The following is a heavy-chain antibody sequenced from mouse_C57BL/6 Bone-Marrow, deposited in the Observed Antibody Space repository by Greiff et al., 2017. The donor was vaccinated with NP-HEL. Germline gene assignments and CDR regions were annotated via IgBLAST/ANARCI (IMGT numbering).Heavy chain of an antibody. CDR3: GRCYYYGSSSFAY. CDR1: GYTFTTYP. CDR2: FHPYNDDT. V-gene: IGHV1-47*01. J-gene: IGHJ3*01. Sequence: VQLQESGAELVKPGASVKMSCKASGYTFTTYPIEWVKQNHGKSLEWIGNFHPYNDDTKYNEKFKGKATLTVEKSSSTVYLELSRLTSDDSAVYCGGRCYYYGSSSFAYWGQGTLVTVSA. D-gene: IGHD1-1*01.